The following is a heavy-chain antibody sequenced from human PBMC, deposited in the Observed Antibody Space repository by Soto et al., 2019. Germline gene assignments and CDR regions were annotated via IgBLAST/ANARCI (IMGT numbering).Heavy chain of an antibody. J-gene: IGHJ6*02. Sequence: QVQLQESGPGLVKPSETLSLTCTVSGGSISSYYWSWIRQPPGKGLEWIGYIYYSGSTNYNPSLKSRVTISVDTSKNQFSLKLSSVTAADTAVYYCARDQGGDSSGWFPSVRDYGMDVWGQGTTVTVSS. CDR1: GGSISSYY. D-gene: IGHD6-19*01. CDR2: IYYSGST. CDR3: ARDQGGDSSGWFPSVRDYGMDV. V-gene: IGHV4-59*01.